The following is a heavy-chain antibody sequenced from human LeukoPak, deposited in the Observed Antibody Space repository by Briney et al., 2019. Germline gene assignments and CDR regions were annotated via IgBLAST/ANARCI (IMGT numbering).Heavy chain of an antibody. V-gene: IGHV4-4*09. D-gene: IGHD3-10*01. J-gene: IGHJ3*02. Sequence: SETLSLTCTVSGGSISTYYWSWIRRPPGKGLEWIAYIHASGPTNYNPSLKSRVTISVDTSKNQFSLKLSSVTAADTAVYYCARKGRGRITMVRGVPGAFDIWGQGTMVTVSS. CDR1: GGSISTYY. CDR2: IHASGPT. CDR3: ARKGRGRITMVRGVPGAFDI.